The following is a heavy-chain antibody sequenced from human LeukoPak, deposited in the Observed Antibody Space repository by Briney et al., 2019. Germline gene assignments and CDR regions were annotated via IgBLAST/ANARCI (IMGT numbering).Heavy chain of an antibody. Sequence: SVKVSCKAFGYTFTSNHMHWVRQAPGQGLEWMGGIIPIFGTANYAQKFQGKVTITADESTSTAYMELSSLRSEDTAVYYCARAPHYGSGSAFDYWGQGTLVTVSS. CDR2: IIPIFGTA. CDR1: GYTFTSNH. J-gene: IGHJ4*02. V-gene: IGHV1-69*13. CDR3: ARAPHYGSGSAFDY. D-gene: IGHD3-10*01.